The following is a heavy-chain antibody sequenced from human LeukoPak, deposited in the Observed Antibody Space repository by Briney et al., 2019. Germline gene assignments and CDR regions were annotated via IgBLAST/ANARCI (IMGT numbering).Heavy chain of an antibody. CDR3: AGDRNSGSSLDI. J-gene: IGHJ3*02. V-gene: IGHV1-2*02. D-gene: IGHD6-6*01. CDR1: GYTFTGYY. Sequence: GASVTVSCKASGYTFTGYYIHWVRQAPGQGLEWMGWIYPYSGDTNYAQNFQGRVTMTRDTSISTAYMELSSLKSDDTAVHYCAGDRNSGSSLDIWGQGTMLTVSS. CDR2: IYPYSGDT.